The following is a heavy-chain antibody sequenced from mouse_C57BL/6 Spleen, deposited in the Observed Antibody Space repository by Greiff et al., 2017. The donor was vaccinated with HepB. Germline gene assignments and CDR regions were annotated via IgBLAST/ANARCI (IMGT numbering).Heavy chain of an antibody. CDR1: GYTFTDYE. D-gene: IGHD2-4*01. J-gene: IGHJ2*01. CDR2: IDPDTGGT. V-gene: IGHV1-15*01. CDR3: TKSYYEYPYFDN. Sequence: VQLQQSGAELVRPGASVTLSCKASGYTFTDYEMHWVKQTPVHGLEWIGAIDPDTGGTAYNQKFKGKAILTADKSSSTAYMELRSLTSEDSAVYYCTKSYYEYPYFDNWGQGTTLTVSS.